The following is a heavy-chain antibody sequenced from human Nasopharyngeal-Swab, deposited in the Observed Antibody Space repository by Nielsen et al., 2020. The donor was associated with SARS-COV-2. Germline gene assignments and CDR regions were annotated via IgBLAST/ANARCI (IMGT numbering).Heavy chain of an antibody. CDR2: ITWNGGNI. CDR1: GFTFADHA. V-gene: IGHV3-9*01. J-gene: IGHJ3*01. Sequence: SLKISCEASGFTFADHAMHWVRQVAGKGLEWVAGITWNGGNIGYADSVRDRFTISRDNARNSLYLQMNSLRAEDTALYYCHCDMDYASAYYDDIDLWGQGTMVTVSS. CDR3: HCDMDYASAYYDDIDL. D-gene: IGHD1-26*01.